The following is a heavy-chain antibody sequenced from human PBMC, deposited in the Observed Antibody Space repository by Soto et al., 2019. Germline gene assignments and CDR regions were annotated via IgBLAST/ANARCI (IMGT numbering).Heavy chain of an antibody. CDR3: VKYSNPGC. V-gene: IGHV3-64D*06. CDR1: GFTFSDYT. Sequence: PGGSLRLSCSASGFTFSDYTMHWVRQAPGKGLEYVSTISSNGVKTYYADSVKGRFTISRDNSKNTVYLHMRGLRADDSAVYFCVKYSNPGCWGQGTLVTVSS. D-gene: IGHD4-4*01. CDR2: ISSNGVKT. J-gene: IGHJ4*02.